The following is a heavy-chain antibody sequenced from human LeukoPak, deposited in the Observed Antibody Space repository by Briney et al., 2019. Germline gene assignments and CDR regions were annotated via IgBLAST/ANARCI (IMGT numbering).Heavy chain of an antibody. J-gene: IGHJ4*02. D-gene: IGHD6-13*01. CDR2: IYHSGST. CDR1: GGSISSGGYY. V-gene: IGHV4-30-2*01. Sequence: PSQTLSLTCTVSGGSISSGGYYWSWIRQPPGKGLEWIGYIYHSGSTYYNPSLKSRVTISVDRSKNQFSLKLSSVTAADTAVYYCARDPRQQLVPAPPYFDYWGQGTLVTVSS. CDR3: ARDPRQQLVPAPPYFDY.